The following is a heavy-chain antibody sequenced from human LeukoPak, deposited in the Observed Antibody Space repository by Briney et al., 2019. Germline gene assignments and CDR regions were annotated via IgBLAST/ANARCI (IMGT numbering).Heavy chain of an antibody. CDR2: ISAYNGNT. CDR1: GYTFTSYG. D-gene: IGHD3-10*01. CDR3: ARVGNYYGSGSPDY. Sequence: ASVKVSCKASGYTFTSYGISWVRPAPGQGLEWMGWISAYNGNTNYAQKLQGRFTMTTDTSTSTAYMEMRSLRSDDTAVYYCARVGNYYGSGSPDYWGQGTLVTVSS. V-gene: IGHV1-18*01. J-gene: IGHJ4*02.